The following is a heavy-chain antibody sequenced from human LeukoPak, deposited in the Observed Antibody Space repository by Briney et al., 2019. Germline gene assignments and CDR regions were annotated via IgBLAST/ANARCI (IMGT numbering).Heavy chain of an antibody. CDR2: ISGSGGRT. V-gene: IGHV3-23*01. CDR1: GFTFSSYA. J-gene: IGHJ4*02. CDR3: AKDRAYYDILTGYYDY. Sequence: GGSLRLSCAASGFTFSSYAMSWVRQAPGNGLEWVSAISGSGGRTYYADSVKGRFTISRDNSKNTLYLQMNSLRAEDTAVYYCAKDRAYYDILTGYYDYWGQGTLVTVSS. D-gene: IGHD3-9*01.